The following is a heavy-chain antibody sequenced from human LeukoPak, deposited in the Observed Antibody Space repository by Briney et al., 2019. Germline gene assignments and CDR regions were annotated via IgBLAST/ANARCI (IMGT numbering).Heavy chain of an antibody. J-gene: IGHJ4*02. CDR1: GFTFSSYG. V-gene: IGHV3-30*03. CDR3: ARPQGGRQLWLHFDY. Sequence: PGGSLRLSCAASGFTFSSYGMHWVRQAPGKGLEWVAVISYDGNNKYYADSVKGRFTTSRDNSKNTLYLQMNSLRAEDTAVYYCARPQGGRQLWLHFDYWGQGTLVTVSS. D-gene: IGHD5-18*01. CDR2: ISYDGNNK.